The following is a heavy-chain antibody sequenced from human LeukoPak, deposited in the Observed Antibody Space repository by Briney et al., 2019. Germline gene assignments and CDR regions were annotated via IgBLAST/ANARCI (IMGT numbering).Heavy chain of an antibody. J-gene: IGHJ4*02. CDR1: GGSIYSSSYY. CDR3: ARQYDYIWGSFY. Sequence: PSETLSLTCTVSGGSIYSSSYYWGWIRQPPGQGLEWIGSIYFSGITYYNPSLKSRVTISVDTSKNQFSLKLSSVTAADTAVYFCARQYDYIWGSFYWGQGTLVTVSS. D-gene: IGHD3-16*01. CDR2: IYFSGIT. V-gene: IGHV4-39*01.